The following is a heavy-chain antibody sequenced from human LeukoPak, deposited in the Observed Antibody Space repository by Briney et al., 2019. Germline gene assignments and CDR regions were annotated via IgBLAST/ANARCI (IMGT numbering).Heavy chain of an antibody. D-gene: IGHD3-9*01. J-gene: IGHJ4*02. Sequence: GGSLRLSCAASGFTFSSYWMSWVRQAPGKGLEWVANIKQDGSEKYYVDSVKGQFTISRDNDKKSLYMRMNSLRAEDTAVYYCARVRRVLRYFDWLPLYYFDYWGQGTLVTVSS. V-gene: IGHV3-7*01. CDR1: GFTFSSYW. CDR2: IKQDGSEK. CDR3: ARVRRVLRYFDWLPLYYFDY.